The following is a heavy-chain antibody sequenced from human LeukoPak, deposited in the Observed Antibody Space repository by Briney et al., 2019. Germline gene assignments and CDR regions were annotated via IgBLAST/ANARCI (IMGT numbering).Heavy chain of an antibody. V-gene: IGHV4-34*01. CDR1: GGSVRDNY. J-gene: IGHJ4*02. CDR3: AGHVSAAAGGR. CDR2: IHHSGST. Sequence: SETLSLTCAVYGGSVRDNYWSWIRQPPGKGLEWIGEIHHSGSTKYNPSLKGRVTTDTSKNQFSLKLNSMTAADTAVYYCAGHVSAAAGGRWGQGTLVTVSS. D-gene: IGHD6-13*01.